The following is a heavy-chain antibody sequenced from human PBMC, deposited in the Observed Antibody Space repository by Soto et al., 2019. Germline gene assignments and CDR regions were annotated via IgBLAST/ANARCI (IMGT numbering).Heavy chain of an antibody. D-gene: IGHD6-19*01. J-gene: IGHJ4*02. CDR2: IYYSGST. V-gene: IGHV4-59*08. CDR1: GGSISSYY. Sequence: SETLSLTCTVSGGSISSYYWSWIRQPPGKGLEWIGYIYYSGSTNYNPSLKSRVTISVDTSKNQFSLKLSSVTAADTAVYYCARLPSTSFIAVAGYFDYWGQGTLVTVSS. CDR3: ARLPSTSFIAVAGYFDY.